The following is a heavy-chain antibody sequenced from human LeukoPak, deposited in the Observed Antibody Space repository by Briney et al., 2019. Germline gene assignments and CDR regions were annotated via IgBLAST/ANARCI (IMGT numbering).Heavy chain of an antibody. D-gene: IGHD3-16*02. CDR2: ISSSSSTI. CDR1: GFTFDDHG. CDR3: ARDHLYDYVWGSYRPDAFDI. J-gene: IGHJ3*02. Sequence: GGSLRLSCAASGFTFDDHGMSWVRQAPGKGLEWVSYISSSSSTIYYADSVKGRFTISRDNAKNSLYLQMNSLRAEDTAVYYCARDHLYDYVWGSYRPDAFDIWGQGTMVTVSS. V-gene: IGHV3-48*01.